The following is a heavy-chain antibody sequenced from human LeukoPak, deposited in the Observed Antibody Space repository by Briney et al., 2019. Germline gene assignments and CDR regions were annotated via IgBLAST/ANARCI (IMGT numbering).Heavy chain of an antibody. J-gene: IGHJ4*02. Sequence: GGSLRLSCAASGYTFSSYAMHWVRQAPGKGLEWVSTINGGGVNTHYADSVGGRFTISRDNSKNTLFLQMNSLRDEDTAVYYCAKDLYSNYGPADYWGQGNLVTVSS. CDR3: AKDLYSNYGPADY. D-gene: IGHD4-11*01. V-gene: IGHV3-23*01. CDR2: INGGGVNT. CDR1: GYTFSSYA.